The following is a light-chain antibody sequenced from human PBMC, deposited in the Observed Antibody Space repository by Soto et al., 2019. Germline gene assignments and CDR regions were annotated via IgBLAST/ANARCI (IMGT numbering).Light chain of an antibody. CDR2: RAS. CDR1: HSISNW. CDR3: QQYDNYSRT. Sequence: DIQMTQSPSTLSASVGDRVTITCRASHSISNWLAWYQQKPGKAPKLLIYRASNLEGGVTSRFSGSGSGTEFTLTISSLQPDDFATYYCQQYDNYSRTFGQGTKVDI. V-gene: IGKV1-5*03. J-gene: IGKJ1*01.